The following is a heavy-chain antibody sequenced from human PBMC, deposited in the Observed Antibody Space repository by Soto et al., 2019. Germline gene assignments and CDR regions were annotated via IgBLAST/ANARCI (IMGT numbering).Heavy chain of an antibody. V-gene: IGHV3-48*02. J-gene: IGHJ5*02. CDR2: ISSSSSSI. CDR3: ARDIGCYEYH. CDR1: GFTFSTYA. D-gene: IGHD5-12*01. Sequence: EVQLVESGGGLVQPGGSLRLSCAASGFTFSTYAMNWVRQAPGKGLEWISYISSSSSSIYYADSVRGRFTISRDNVKNSLFLQMNSLRDEDTAVYYCARDIGCYEYHWGQGTLVVVSS.